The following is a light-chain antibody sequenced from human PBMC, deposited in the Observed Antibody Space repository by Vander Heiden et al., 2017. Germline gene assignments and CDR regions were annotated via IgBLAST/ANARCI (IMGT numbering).Light chain of an antibody. Sequence: QSVLTQPPSVSGAPGQRVNISCTGSRSNIVAGYDEHWYQQLPGTAPKLLIYGNSNRPSGVPDRFSGAKSGTSASLAITGLQAEDEADYYCQSYDSSLSAVVFGGGTKLTVL. J-gene: IGLJ2*01. CDR2: GNS. V-gene: IGLV1-40*01. CDR3: QSYDSSLSAVV. CDR1: RSNIVAGYD.